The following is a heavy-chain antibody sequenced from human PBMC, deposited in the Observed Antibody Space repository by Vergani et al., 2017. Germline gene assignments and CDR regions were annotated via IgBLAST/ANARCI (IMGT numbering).Heavy chain of an antibody. CDR2: IWYDGSNK. CDR1: GFTFSSHG. CDR3: ARWGNEKRLDS. J-gene: IGHJ5*01. V-gene: IGHV3-33*01. Sequence: QVQLVESEGGVVQPGRSLTLSCVASGFTFSSHGMHWVRQALGKGLEWVAVIWYDGSNKYYGDSVKGRFTISRDNYKNTLYLQMNTRRVEDTAVYYCARWGNEKRLDSWGQGTLVTVSS. D-gene: IGHD4-23*01.